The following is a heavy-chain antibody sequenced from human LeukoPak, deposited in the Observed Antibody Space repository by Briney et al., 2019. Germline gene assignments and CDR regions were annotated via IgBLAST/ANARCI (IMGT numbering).Heavy chain of an antibody. Sequence: GGSLRLSCAASGFTFSSYGMHWVRQAPGKGLEWVAFIRYDGSNKYYADSVKGRFTISRDNSKNTLYLQMNSLRAEDTAVYYCAKQGVVAATYWYFQHWGQGTLVTVSS. CDR1: GFTFSSYG. D-gene: IGHD2-15*01. V-gene: IGHV3-30*02. CDR2: IRYDGSNK. J-gene: IGHJ1*01. CDR3: AKQGVVAATYWYFQH.